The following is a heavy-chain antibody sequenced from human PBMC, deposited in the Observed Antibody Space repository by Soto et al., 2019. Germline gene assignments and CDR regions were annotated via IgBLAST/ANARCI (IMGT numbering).Heavy chain of an antibody. Sequence: ASVKVSCKASGYTFSDYFIQWLRQAPGQGLEWVAWINPKTAATNYAKKFQDRVTVTSDTSFSTAYLELTRLRPDDTDLYYCARIKWGLDYYSGMDVWGQGTEGTVSS. D-gene: IGHD5-12*01. J-gene: IGHJ6*02. V-gene: IGHV1-2*02. CDR1: GYTFSDYF. CDR2: INPKTAAT. CDR3: ARIKWGLDYYSGMDV.